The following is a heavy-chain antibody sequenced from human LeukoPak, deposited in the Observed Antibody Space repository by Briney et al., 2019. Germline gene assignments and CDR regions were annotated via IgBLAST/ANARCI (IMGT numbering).Heavy chain of an antibody. V-gene: IGHV4-30-4*01. J-gene: IGHJ5*02. CDR1: GGSISSGDYY. Sequence: SETLSLTCTVSGGSISSGDYYRSWIRQPPGKGLEWIGYIYYSGSTYYNPSLKSRVTISVDTSKNQFSLKLSSVTAADTAVYYCARENVDTAMGTGWFDPWGQGTLVTVSS. D-gene: IGHD5-18*01. CDR3: ARENVDTAMGTGWFDP. CDR2: IYYSGST.